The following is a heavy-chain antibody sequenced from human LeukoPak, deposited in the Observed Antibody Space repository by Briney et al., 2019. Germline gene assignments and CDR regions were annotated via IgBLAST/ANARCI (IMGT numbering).Heavy chain of an antibody. CDR1: GFTFSSYA. CDR3: ARGPYKDFWSGYSDY. CDR2: ISGSGDRT. Sequence: GGSLRLSCAASGFTFSSYAMSWVRQAPGKGLEWVSVISGSGDRTYYADSVKGRFTISRDNSKKTLYLQMNSLRAEDTAVYYCARGPYKDFWSGYSDYWGQGTLVTVSS. J-gene: IGHJ4*02. V-gene: IGHV3-23*01. D-gene: IGHD3-3*01.